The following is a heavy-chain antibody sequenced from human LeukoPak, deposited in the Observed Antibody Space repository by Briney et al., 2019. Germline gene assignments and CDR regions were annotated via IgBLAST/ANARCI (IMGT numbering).Heavy chain of an antibody. CDR3: AKDRGSSLPGPSDY. V-gene: IGHV3-23*01. CDR2: ISGSGGST. Sequence: PGGSLRLSCEASGFSFPYGMSWVRQAPGKGLEWGSGISGSGGSTYYADSVKGRFTISRDNSKNTLYLQMNSLRAEDTAVYYCAKDRGSSLPGPSDYGGQGPLVTVSS. D-gene: IGHD6-6*01. J-gene: IGHJ4*02. CDR1: GFSFPYG.